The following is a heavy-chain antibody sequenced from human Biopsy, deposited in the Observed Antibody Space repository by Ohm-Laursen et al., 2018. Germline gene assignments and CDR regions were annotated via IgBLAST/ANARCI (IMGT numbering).Heavy chain of an antibody. CDR1: GGSPSSYY. D-gene: IGHD3-22*01. J-gene: IGHJ3*02. V-gene: IGHV4-4*07. CDR2: IYSSGST. Sequence: GTLSLTCTVSGGSPSSYYWSWIRQPAGKGLEWIGRIYSSGSTNYNPSLKSRVTLSMDTSKRQFSLKLSFVTAADTAVYYCARWTPEYDSSRYYLDAFDIWGQGTKVTVSS. CDR3: ARWTPEYDSSRYYLDAFDI.